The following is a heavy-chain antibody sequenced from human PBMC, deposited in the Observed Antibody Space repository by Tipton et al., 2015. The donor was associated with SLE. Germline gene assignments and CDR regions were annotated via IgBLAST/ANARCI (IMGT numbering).Heavy chain of an antibody. CDR3: ARDGDIVATSGGFDI. CDR2: ISSSSSTI. J-gene: IGHJ3*02. V-gene: IGHV3-48*01. D-gene: IGHD5-12*01. CDR1: GFTFSSYS. Sequence: SLRLSCAASGFTFSSYSMNWVRQAPGKGLEWVSYISSSSSTIYYADSVKGRFTISRDNAKNSLYLQMNSLRAEDTAVYYCARDGDIVATSGGFDIWGQGTMVTVSS.